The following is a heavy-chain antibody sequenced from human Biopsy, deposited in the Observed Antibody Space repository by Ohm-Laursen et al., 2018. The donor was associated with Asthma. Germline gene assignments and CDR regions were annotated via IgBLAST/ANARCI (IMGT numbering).Heavy chain of an antibody. J-gene: IGHJ4*02. CDR1: GFSFDDCA. D-gene: IGHD6-19*01. CDR3: GRDMGGFGSGWFPVEF. V-gene: IGHV3-20*01. CDR2: INWNGGST. Sequence: GSLRLSCAAPGFSFDDCAMHWVRQAPGKGLDWVSGINWNGGSTGYADSVKGRFTISRDNAKNSPYLQMNSLRAEDTALYHCGRDMGGFGSGWFPVEFWGQGTLVTVSS.